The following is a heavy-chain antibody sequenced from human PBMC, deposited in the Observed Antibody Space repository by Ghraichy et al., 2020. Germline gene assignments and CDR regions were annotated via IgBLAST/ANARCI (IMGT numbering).Heavy chain of an antibody. D-gene: IGHD1-26*01. V-gene: IGHV3-23*01. CDR3: AKDLGMRYFDL. Sequence: GGSLRLSCAASEFTFSSYAMNWVRQAPGKGLEWVSTISGSGGSTNYADSVKGRFSISRDNSKNTLYLQMNSLRAEDTAVYYCAKDLGMRYFDLWGRGTLVTVSS. J-gene: IGHJ2*01. CDR2: ISGSGGST. CDR1: EFTFSSYA.